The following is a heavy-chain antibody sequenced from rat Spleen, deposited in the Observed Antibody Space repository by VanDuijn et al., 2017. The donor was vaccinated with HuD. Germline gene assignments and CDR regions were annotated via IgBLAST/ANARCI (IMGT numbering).Heavy chain of an antibody. CDR1: GFTFRDFY. J-gene: IGHJ1*01. CDR2: IKYEDFTP. CDR3: VRLYNNHGYWYFDF. Sequence: EVQLVESGGGLVQPGRSLKLSCAASGFTFRDFYMAWVRQAPKKGLEWVASIKYEDFTPYYGDSVMGRFTISRDDGESTLYLQMNSLRSEDTATYYCVRLYNNHGYWYFDFWGPGTMVTVSS. D-gene: IGHD1-5*01. V-gene: IGHV5-22*01.